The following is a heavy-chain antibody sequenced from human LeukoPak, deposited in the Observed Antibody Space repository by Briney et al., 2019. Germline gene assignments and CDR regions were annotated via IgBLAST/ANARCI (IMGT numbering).Heavy chain of an antibody. J-gene: IGHJ4*02. D-gene: IGHD2-2*01. CDR2: IYYSGST. Sequence: PSETLSLTCTVSGGSISSSSYYWGWIRQPPGKGLEWIGSIYYSGSTYYNPSLKSRVTISVDTSKNQFSLKLSSVTAADTAVYYCARLAPSWGSTGPISSFYWGQGTLVTVSS. CDR3: ARLAPSWGSTGPISSFY. CDR1: GGSISSSSYY. V-gene: IGHV4-39*01.